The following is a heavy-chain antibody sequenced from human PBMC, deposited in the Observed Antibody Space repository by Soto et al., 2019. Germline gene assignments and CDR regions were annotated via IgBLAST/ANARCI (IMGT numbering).Heavy chain of an antibody. CDR3: AIGPPNIAAAPLGY. J-gene: IGHJ4*02. CDR1: GGTFSSYA. CDR2: IIPIFGTA. V-gene: IGHV1-69*13. Sequence: SVKVSCKASGGTFSSYAISWVRQAPGQGLEWMGGIIPIFGTANYAQKFQGRVTITADESTSTAYMELSSLRSEDTAVYYCAIGPPNIAAAPLGYWGQGTLVTVSS. D-gene: IGHD6-25*01.